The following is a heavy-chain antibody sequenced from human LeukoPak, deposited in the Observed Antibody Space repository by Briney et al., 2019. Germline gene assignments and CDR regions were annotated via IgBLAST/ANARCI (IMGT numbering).Heavy chain of an antibody. CDR2: IYHSGST. Sequence: SETLSLTCAVSGGSISSGGYSWSWIRQPPGKGLEWIGYIYHSGSTYYNPSLKSRVTISVDRSKNQFSLKLSSVTAADTAVYYCASLRGGVYRFDYWGQGTLVTVSS. V-gene: IGHV4-30-2*01. CDR1: GGSISSGGYS. CDR3: ASLRGGVYRFDY. J-gene: IGHJ4*02. D-gene: IGHD3-10*01.